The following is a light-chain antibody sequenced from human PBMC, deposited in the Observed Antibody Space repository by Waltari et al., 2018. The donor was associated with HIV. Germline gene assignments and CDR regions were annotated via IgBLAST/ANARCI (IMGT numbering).Light chain of an antibody. V-gene: IGLV6-57*01. CDR1: SGSIDTNS. Sequence: FMLTQPHSVSESPGKTVVIACTRSSGSIDTNSVQWYQQRPASSPTTVIYEDNKRPAGVLDRFSGSIDSSSNSATLTISGLKTEDEADYYCQSYDFSSVIFGGGTKLTVL. J-gene: IGLJ2*01. CDR2: EDN. CDR3: QSYDFSSVI.